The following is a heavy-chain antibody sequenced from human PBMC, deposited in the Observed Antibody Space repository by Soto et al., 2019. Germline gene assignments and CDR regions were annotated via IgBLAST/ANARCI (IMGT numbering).Heavy chain of an antibody. D-gene: IGHD1-20*01. CDR3: AKGPRPYNWNYLDY. CDR2: ISGSGGST. Sequence: EVQLLESGGGLVQPGGSLRLSCAASGFTFSSYAMSWVRQAPGKGLEWVSAISGSGGSTYYADSVKGRFTISRDKSKNTLYLQMNSLRAEDTAVYYCAKGPRPYNWNYLDYWGQGTLVTVSS. J-gene: IGHJ4*02. CDR1: GFTFSSYA. V-gene: IGHV3-23*01.